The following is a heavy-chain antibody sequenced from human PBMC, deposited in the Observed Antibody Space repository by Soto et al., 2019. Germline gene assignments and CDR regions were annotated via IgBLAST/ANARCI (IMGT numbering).Heavy chain of an antibody. CDR3: ARVIRRAHYYYYGMDV. CDR1: GFTFSSYS. CDR2: ISSSSSYI. Sequence: EVQLVESGGGLVKPGGSLRLSCAASGFTFSSYSMNWVRQAPGKGLERVSSISSSSSYIYYADSVKGRFTISRDNAKNSLYLQMNSLRAEDTAVYYCARVIRRAHYYYYGMDVWGQGTTVTVSS. V-gene: IGHV3-21*01. D-gene: IGHD3-16*01. J-gene: IGHJ6*02.